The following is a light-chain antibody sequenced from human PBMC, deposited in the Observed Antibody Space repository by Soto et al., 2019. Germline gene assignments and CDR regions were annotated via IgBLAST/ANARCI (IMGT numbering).Light chain of an antibody. V-gene: IGKV3-20*01. CDR2: ATS. CDR1: QSVTSNY. CDR3: QEYGTSRT. Sequence: ELVLTQSPGTLSLSPGERATLSCRASQSVTSNYLAWYQQKPGQAPRLLIFATSIRATGIPDRFSGSGSGTDFTLTISRLEPEDFAVYYCQEYGTSRTFGQGTKVEIK. J-gene: IGKJ1*01.